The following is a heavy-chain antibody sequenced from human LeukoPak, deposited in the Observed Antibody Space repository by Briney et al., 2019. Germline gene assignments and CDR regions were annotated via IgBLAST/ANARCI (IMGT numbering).Heavy chain of an antibody. D-gene: IGHD1-26*01. V-gene: IGHV4-59*01. CDR3: AGQELVPKYYYGMDV. CDR2: FYNSGRS. CDR1: DDSISDYY. J-gene: IGHJ6*02. Sequence: PSETLSLTCTVSDDSISDYYRGWIRQPPGKGLEWIGYFYNSGRSTYNPSLKSRVTISADTSKNHFSLKLNSVTTADTAVYYCAGQELVPKYYYGMDVWGQGTMVVVSS.